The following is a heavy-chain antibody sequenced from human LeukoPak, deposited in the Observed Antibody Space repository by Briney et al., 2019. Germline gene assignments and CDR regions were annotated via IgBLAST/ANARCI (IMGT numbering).Heavy chain of an antibody. Sequence: SETLSLTFSVSGGSFSGYYSSWVRQPAGKGLEWIGRFYTSGNTNYNPSLKSRVTMSVDASKNKFFLKLSSVTAADTAAYYCARDDIGISAVGAYWGQGTLVTVSS. J-gene: IGHJ4*02. D-gene: IGHD6-13*01. V-gene: IGHV4-4*07. CDR2: FYTSGNT. CDR3: ARDDIGISAVGAY. CDR1: GGSFSGYY.